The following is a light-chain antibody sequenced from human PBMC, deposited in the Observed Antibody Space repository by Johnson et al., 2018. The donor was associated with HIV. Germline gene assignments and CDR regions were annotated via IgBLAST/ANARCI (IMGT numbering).Light chain of an antibody. CDR3: GTWDSSLSAGGV. J-gene: IGLJ1*01. CDR2: ENN. Sequence: VLTQPPSVSAAPGQKVTISCSGSSSNIGNNYVSWYQQLPGTSPKLLIYENNKRPSGIPDRFSGSKSGTSATLGITGLQTGDEADYYCGTWDSSLSAGGVSGTGTTVTVL. CDR1: SSNIGNNY. V-gene: IGLV1-51*01.